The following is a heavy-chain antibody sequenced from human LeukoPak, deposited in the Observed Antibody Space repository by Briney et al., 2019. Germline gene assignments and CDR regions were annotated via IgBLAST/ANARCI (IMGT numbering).Heavy chain of an antibody. CDR3: ARVSGLAGFDP. Sequence: SETLSLTCTVSGGFISSYYWSWIRQPPGKGLEWIGYIYYSGSTNYNPSLKSRVTISVDTSKNQFSLKLSSVTAADTAVYYCARVSGLAGFDPWGQGTLVTVSS. CDR1: GGFISSYY. V-gene: IGHV4-59*01. J-gene: IGHJ5*02. D-gene: IGHD3-3*01. CDR2: IYYSGST.